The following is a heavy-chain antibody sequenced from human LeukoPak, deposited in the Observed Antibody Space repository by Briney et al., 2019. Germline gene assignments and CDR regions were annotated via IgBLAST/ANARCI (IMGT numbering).Heavy chain of an antibody. CDR2: ISAYNGNT. V-gene: IGHV1-18*01. J-gene: IGHJ4*02. CDR1: GYSFTSYG. Sequence: GESLKISCKGSGYSFTSYGISWVRQAPGQGLEWMGWISAYNGNTNYAQKLQGRVTMTTDTSTSTAYMELRSLRSDDTAVYYCARGAPEGWDYGDYEETYYFDYWGQGTLVTVSS. D-gene: IGHD4-17*01. CDR3: ARGAPEGWDYGDYEETYYFDY.